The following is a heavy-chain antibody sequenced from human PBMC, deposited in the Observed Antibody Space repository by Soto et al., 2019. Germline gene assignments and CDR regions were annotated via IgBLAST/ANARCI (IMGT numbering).Heavy chain of an antibody. CDR1: GGTFSSYT. CDR3: ASSTAPSWFDP. CDR2: IIPILGIA. J-gene: IGHJ5*02. Sequence: QVQLVQSGAEVKKPGSSVKVSCKASGGTFSSYTISWVRQAPGQGLEWMGRIIPILGIANYAQKFQGRVTITADKSTSTAYMELSSLRSEDRAVYYCASSTAPSWFDPWGQGTLVTVSS. V-gene: IGHV1-69*02. D-gene: IGHD2-21*02.